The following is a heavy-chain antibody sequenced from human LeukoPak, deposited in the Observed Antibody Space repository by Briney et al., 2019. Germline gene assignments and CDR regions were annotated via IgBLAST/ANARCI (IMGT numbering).Heavy chain of an antibody. D-gene: IGHD3-22*01. CDR3: ARDLLYYYDSSGYGAPIWDY. CDR1: GYTFTGYY. V-gene: IGHV1-2*02. Sequence: GASVKVSCKASGYTFTGYYMHWVRQAPGQGLEWMGWINPNSGGTNYAQKFQGRVTMTRDTSISTDYMELSRLRSDDTAVYYCARDLLYYYDSSGYGAPIWDYWGQGTLVTVSS. CDR2: INPNSGGT. J-gene: IGHJ4*02.